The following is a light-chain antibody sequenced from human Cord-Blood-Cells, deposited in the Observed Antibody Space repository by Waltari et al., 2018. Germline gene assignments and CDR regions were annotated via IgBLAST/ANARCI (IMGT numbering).Light chain of an antibody. CDR3: AAWDDSLSGLV. J-gene: IGLJ2*01. V-gene: IGLV1-47*01. CDR2: RNN. CDR1: SSNIGSNY. Sequence: QSVLTQPPSASGTPGQRVTISCSGSSSNIGSNYVYWYQQRPGTAPKLRIYRNNQRPSGVPVRFSGAKSGTSASLAISGLRSEDEADYYCAAWDDSLSGLVFGGGTKLTVL.